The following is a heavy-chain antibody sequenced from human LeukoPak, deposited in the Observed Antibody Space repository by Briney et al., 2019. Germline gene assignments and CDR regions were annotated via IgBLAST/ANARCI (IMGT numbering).Heavy chain of an antibody. Sequence: GGSLRLSCAASGFTFSSYAMSWVRQAPGKGLEWVSAISGSGGSTYYADSVKGRFTISRDNSKNTLYLQMNSLRAEDTAVYYXXXXXXXXXXXXXXXMKQASFLDYWGQGTLVTVSS. V-gene: IGHV3-23*01. J-gene: IGHJ4*02. D-gene: IGHD2/OR15-2a*01. CDR2: ISGSGGST. CDR3: XXXXXXXXXXXXXXMKQASFLDY. CDR1: GFTFSSYA.